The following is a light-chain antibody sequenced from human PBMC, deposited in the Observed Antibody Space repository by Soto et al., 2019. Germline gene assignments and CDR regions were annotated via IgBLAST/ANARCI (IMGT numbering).Light chain of an antibody. V-gene: IGLV2-14*01. CDR2: DVS. J-gene: IGLJ2*01. CDR1: GSDVGGYNY. Sequence: QSALTQPASVSGSPGQSITISCTGTGSDVGGYNYVSWYQQHPGKAPKVMIYDVSNRPLGVSNRFSGSKSGNTASLTISGLQAEDEADYYCSSYTSASTPLVFGGGTKVTVL. CDR3: SSYTSASTPLV.